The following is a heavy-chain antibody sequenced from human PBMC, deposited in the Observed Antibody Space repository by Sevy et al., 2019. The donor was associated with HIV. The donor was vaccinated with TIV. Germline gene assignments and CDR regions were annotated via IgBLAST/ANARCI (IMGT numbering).Heavy chain of an antibody. Sequence: ASVKVSCKASGGTFSSYPISWVRQAPGQGLEWMGRIIPIFGTTNYAQKFQARVTITADEATSTSYMELSSLRSEDTAVYYCARDHGVESNYYYNMDVWGKGTTFTVS. CDR2: IIPIFGTT. D-gene: IGHD1-1*01. V-gene: IGHV1-69*13. CDR3: ARDHGVESNYYYNMDV. CDR1: GGTFSSYP. J-gene: IGHJ6*03.